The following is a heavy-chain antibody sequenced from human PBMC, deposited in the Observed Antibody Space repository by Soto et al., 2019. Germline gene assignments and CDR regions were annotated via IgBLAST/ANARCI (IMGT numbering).Heavy chain of an antibody. CDR2: ISWNSGSI. Sequence: EVQVVESGGGLIHPGGSLRLSCAASGFTVSSRYMGWVRQAPGKGLEWVSGISWNSGSIGYADSVKGRFTISRDNAKNSLYLQMNSLRAEDTALYYCAKDIGGGYDSDSIPGIYKYYYYGMDVWGQGTTVTVSS. J-gene: IGHJ6*02. CDR1: GFTVSSRY. CDR3: AKDIGGGYDSDSIPGIYKYYYYGMDV. D-gene: IGHD5-12*01. V-gene: IGHV3-9*01.